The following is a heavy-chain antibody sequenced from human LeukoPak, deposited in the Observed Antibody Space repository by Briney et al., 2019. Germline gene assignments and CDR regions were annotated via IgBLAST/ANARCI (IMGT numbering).Heavy chain of an antibody. CDR1: GGTFSSYA. CDR3: AREGDIVLIRGGNWFDP. J-gene: IGHJ5*02. CDR2: IIPIFGTA. D-gene: IGHD2-8*01. V-gene: IGHV1-69*13. Sequence: SVKVSCKASGGTFSSYAISWVRQAPGQGLEWMGGIIPIFGTANYTQKFQGRVTITADESTSTAYMELSSLRSEDTAVYYCAREGDIVLIRGGNWFDPWGQGTLVTVSS.